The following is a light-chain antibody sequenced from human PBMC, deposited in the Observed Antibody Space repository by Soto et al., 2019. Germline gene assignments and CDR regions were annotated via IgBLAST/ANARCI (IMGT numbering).Light chain of an antibody. CDR2: GAS. V-gene: IGKV3-20*01. J-gene: IGKJ5*01. CDR3: HQYATSQIT. Sequence: PGEIATLSRMASHSLRSGDLACDQQIPGLAPGLLIYGASSRATGIPDGFSGSGSGTDFNLTVNRLAPEDFAVYYCHQYATSQITFGQGTRLEIK. CDR1: HSLRSGD.